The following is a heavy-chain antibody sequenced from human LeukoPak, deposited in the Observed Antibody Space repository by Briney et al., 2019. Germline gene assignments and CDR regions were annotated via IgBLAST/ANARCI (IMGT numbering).Heavy chain of an antibody. Sequence: GGSLRLSCAASGFTFSDYYMSWIRQAPGKGLEWVSYISTTGITMYHADSVKGRFTISRNNTKDSMYLQMNSLRGEDTAVYYCSRGGYCNGNSCVLTFDPWGQGTLVTVSS. CDR3: SRGGYCNGNSCVLTFDP. V-gene: IGHV3-11*01. CDR1: GFTFSDYY. CDR2: ISTTGITM. D-gene: IGHD2-15*01. J-gene: IGHJ5*02.